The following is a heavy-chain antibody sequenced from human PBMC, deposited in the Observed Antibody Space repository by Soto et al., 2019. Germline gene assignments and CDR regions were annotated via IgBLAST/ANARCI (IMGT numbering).Heavy chain of an antibody. V-gene: IGHV1-46*01. D-gene: IGHD6-6*01. CDR2: IHPKGGSA. J-gene: IGHJ4*02. Sequence: ASVKVSCKASGYSFTAYFMHWVRQAPGQGLEWMGIIHPKGGSANYAQKFQDRIALTWDTSTSTVYMELSSLRSDDTAVYYCARAPYSSSSFFFDYWGQGTPVTVSS. CDR3: ARAPYSSSSFFFDY. CDR1: GYSFTAYF.